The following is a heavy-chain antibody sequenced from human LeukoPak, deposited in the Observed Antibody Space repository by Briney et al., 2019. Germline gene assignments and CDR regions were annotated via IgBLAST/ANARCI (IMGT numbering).Heavy chain of an antibody. Sequence: GRSLRLSCAASGFTVSSNYMSWVRQAPGKGLEWVSVIYSGGSTYYADSVKGRFTISRDNSKNTLYLQMNSLRAEDTAVYYCARYTNRFDAFDIWGQGTMVTVSS. CDR3: ARYTNRFDAFDI. V-gene: IGHV3-53*01. J-gene: IGHJ3*02. CDR2: IYSGGST. CDR1: GFTVSSNY. D-gene: IGHD1/OR15-1a*01.